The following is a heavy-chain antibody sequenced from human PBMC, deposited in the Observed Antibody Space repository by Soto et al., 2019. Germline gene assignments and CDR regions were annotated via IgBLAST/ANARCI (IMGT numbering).Heavy chain of an antibody. CDR3: TRGDCTNGACYAVDTASFDY. V-gene: IGHV4-31*03. CDR2: IYYSGST. Sequence: PSETLSLTCTVSGGSISSGGYYWSWIRQHPGKGLEWIGYIYYSGSTYYNPSLKSRVTISVDTSKNQFTLKLSSVTAADTAVYYYTRGDCTNGACYAVDTASFDYRGQGTLVTVSS. CDR1: GGSISSGGYY. J-gene: IGHJ4*02. D-gene: IGHD2-8*01.